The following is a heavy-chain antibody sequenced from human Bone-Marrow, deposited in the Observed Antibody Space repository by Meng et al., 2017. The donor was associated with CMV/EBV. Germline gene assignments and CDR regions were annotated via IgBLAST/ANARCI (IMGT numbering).Heavy chain of an antibody. D-gene: IGHD1-14*01. CDR3: ARSGEPEGTYGMDV. J-gene: IGHJ6*02. Sequence: GGSLRLSCAASGFTFSSYWMSWVRQAPGKGLEWVANIKQDGSEKYYVDSVKGRLTISRDNSKNTLYLQMNSLRAEDTAVYYCARSGEPEGTYGMDVWGQGTTVTVSS. V-gene: IGHV3-7*01. CDR2: IKQDGSEK. CDR1: GFTFSSYW.